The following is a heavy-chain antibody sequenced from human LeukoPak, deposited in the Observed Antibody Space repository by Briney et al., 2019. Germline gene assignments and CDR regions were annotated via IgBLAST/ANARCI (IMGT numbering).Heavy chain of an antibody. J-gene: IGHJ4*02. CDR3: ARDPSDSSGSRD. D-gene: IGHD3-22*01. CDR1: GYTFTNYD. CDR2: MNPNSGNT. V-gene: IGHV1-8*01. Sequence: ASVKVSCKASGYTFTNYDINWVRQATGQGLEWMGWMNPNSGNTGYAQKFQGRVTITADKSTSTAYMELSSLRSEDTAVYYCARDPSDSSGSRDWGQGTLVTVSS.